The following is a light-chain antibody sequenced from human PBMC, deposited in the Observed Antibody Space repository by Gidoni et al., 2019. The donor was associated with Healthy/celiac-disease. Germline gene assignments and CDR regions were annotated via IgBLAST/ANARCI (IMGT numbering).Light chain of an antibody. CDR1: QSRLHSNGYNY. V-gene: IGKV2-28*01. CDR2: LGS. J-gene: IGKJ2*01. CDR3: MQALQTPRT. Sequence: ESVMAQSPLFLPVTPGETAAISCRSSQSRLHSNGYNYLDWYLQKPGQSPQLLIYLGSNRASGVPDRFSGSGSGTDFTLKISRVEAEDVGVYYCMQALQTPRTFGQGTKLEIK.